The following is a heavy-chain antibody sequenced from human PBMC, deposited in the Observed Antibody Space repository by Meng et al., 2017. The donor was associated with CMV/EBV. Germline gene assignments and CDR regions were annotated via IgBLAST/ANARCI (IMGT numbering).Heavy chain of an antibody. D-gene: IGHD2-2*01. J-gene: IGHJ5*02. CDR2: IYTSGST. Sequence: QVAVQESGPGLVKPSETLSLTCTVSGGSISSYYWSWIRQPAGKGLEWIGRIYTSGSTNYNPSLKSRVTMSVDTSKNQFSLKLSSVTAADTAVYYCARDLMNCSSTSCANWFNPWGQGTLVTVSS. CDR3: ARDLMNCSSTSCANWFNP. V-gene: IGHV4-4*07. CDR1: GGSISSYY.